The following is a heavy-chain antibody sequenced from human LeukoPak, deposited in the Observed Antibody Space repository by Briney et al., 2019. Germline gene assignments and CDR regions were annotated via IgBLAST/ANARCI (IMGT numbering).Heavy chain of an antibody. J-gene: IGHJ4*02. Sequence: PGGSLRLSCAASGFTFSNYAMSWVRQAPGKGLEWVSGISGSGGSTNYADSVEGRFTISRDNSKNTLYLQMNNLRAEDTAVYYCAKDRSGGSGSYSTFDYWGQGTLVTVSS. V-gene: IGHV3-23*01. CDR1: GFTFSNYA. D-gene: IGHD3-10*01. CDR2: ISGSGGST. CDR3: AKDRSGGSGSYSTFDY.